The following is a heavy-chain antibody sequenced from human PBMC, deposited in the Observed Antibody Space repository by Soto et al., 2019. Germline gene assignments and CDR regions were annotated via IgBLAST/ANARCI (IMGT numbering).Heavy chain of an antibody. D-gene: IGHD4-17*01. CDR1: GFTFDDYA. Sequence: EVQLVESGGGLVQAGRSLRLSCAASGFTFDDYAMHWVRQAPGKGLEGVSGISWNSGSIGYADSVKGRFTISRDNAKNSLYLQMNSLRAEDTALYYCAKASRDYGRTYAFDYWGQGTLVTVSS. CDR2: ISWNSGSI. CDR3: AKASRDYGRTYAFDY. V-gene: IGHV3-9*01. J-gene: IGHJ4*02.